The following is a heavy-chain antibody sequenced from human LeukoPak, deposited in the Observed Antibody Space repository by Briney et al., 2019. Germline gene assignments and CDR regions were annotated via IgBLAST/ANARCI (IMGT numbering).Heavy chain of an antibody. D-gene: IGHD5-18*01. J-gene: IGHJ4*02. CDR1: GGSISSYY. V-gene: IGHV4-59*01. CDR2: IYYSGST. CDR3: ARHRGYSYGGPYYFDY. Sequence: PSETLSLTCTVSGGSISSYYWSWIRQPPGKGLEWIGYIYYSGSTNYNPSLKSRVTISVDTSKNQFSLKLSSVTAADTAVYYCARHRGYSYGGPYYFDYWGQGTLVTVSS.